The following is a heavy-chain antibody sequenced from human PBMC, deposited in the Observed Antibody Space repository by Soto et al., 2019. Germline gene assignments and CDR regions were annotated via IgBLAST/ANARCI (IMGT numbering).Heavy chain of an antibody. Sequence: EVQVSESGGGLVQPGGSLRLSCATSGFTFSHYPMNWVRQAPGKGLEWVSGISAGGDRTYYADSVKGRFTIFRDNPKNSVSLPMNSLRVEDTAVYYCARRVWGQGTLVTVSS. CDR3: ARRV. V-gene: IGHV3-23*01. J-gene: IGHJ4*02. CDR1: GFTFSHYP. CDR2: ISAGGDRT.